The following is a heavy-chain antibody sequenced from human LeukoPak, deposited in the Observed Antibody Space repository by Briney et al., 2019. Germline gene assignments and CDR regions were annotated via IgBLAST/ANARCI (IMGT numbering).Heavy chain of an antibody. D-gene: IGHD2-2*02. CDR1: GYTFTGYY. J-gene: IGHJ4*02. V-gene: IGHV1-2*02. CDR2: INPNSGGT. CDR3: ARGLNGYCSSTSCYILY. Sequence: ASVKVSCKASGYTFTGYYMHWVRQAPGQGLEWMGWINPNSGGTNYAQKFQGRVTMTRDTSISTAYMELSRLRSDDPAVYYCARGLNGYCSSTSCYILYWGQGTLVTVSS.